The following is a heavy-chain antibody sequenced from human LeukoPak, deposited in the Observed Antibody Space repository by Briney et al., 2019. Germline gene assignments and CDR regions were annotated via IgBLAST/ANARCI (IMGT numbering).Heavy chain of an antibody. CDR2: IDFSGDYI. CDR3: AKDYSDSSGYFRVPHVFDF. J-gene: IGHJ4*02. CDR1: GFTFSTYS. V-gene: IGHV3-21*01. D-gene: IGHD3-22*01. Sequence: PGGSLRLSCAASGFTFSTYSMNWVRQGPGKGLEWVSTIDFSGDYIYYADSLKGRFTISRDNAKNSVHLQMNSLRAEDTAVYYCAKDYSDSSGYFRVPHVFDFWGQGTLVTVSS.